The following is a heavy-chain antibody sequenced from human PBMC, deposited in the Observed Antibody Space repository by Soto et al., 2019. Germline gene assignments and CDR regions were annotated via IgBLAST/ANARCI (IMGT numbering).Heavy chain of an antibody. CDR3: ARAPNYDILTGYDY. J-gene: IGHJ4*02. V-gene: IGHV4-34*01. CDR2: INHSGST. Sequence: SETLSLTCAVYGGSFSGYYWSWIRQPPGKGLEWIGEINHSGSTNYNPSLKSRVTISVDTSKNQFSLKLSSVTAADTAVYYCARAPNYDILTGYDYWGQGTLVTVSS. CDR1: GGSFSGYY. D-gene: IGHD3-9*01.